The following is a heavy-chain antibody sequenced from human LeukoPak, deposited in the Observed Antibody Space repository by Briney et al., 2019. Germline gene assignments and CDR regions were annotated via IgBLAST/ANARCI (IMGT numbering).Heavy chain of an antibody. CDR3: ATGADYGGNSGLVDY. CDR2: INPNSGGT. V-gene: IGHV1-2*02. J-gene: IGHJ4*02. CDR1: GYTFTGYY. Sequence: ASVKVSCKASGYTFTGYYMHWVRQAPGQGLEWMGWINPNSGGTNYAQKFQGRVTMTEDTSTDTAYMELSSLRSEDTAVYYCATGADYGGNSGLVDYWGQGTLVTVSS. D-gene: IGHD4-23*01.